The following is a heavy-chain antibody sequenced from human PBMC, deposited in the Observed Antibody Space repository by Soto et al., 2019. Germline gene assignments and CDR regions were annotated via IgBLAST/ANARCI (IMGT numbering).Heavy chain of an antibody. J-gene: IGHJ4*02. D-gene: IGHD3-22*01. CDR3: ARHRPSRYYVTSGYFPDF. CDR2: INYLGST. Sequence: SETLSLTCTVSGDSISSSSYYWGWIRQPPGKGLEWIGIINYLGSTYYSPSLESRVTISVDTSKNQFSVKLSSVTAADTAVYYCARHRPSRYYVTSGYFPDFWGQGALVTVSS. V-gene: IGHV4-39*01. CDR1: GDSISSSSYY.